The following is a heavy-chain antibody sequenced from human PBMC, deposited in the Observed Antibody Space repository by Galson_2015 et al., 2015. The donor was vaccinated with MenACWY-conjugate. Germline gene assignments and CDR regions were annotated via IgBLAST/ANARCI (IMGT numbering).Heavy chain of an antibody. CDR1: YS. Sequence: YSMNWFRQAPGKGLEWISYISSDGSTKYYADSVKGRFTISRDNAKNSLYLQMNSLRDEDTAVYYCAKDGGVAVAGRFDPWGQGTLVTVAS. CDR3: AKDGGVAVAGRFDP. J-gene: IGHJ5*02. D-gene: IGHD6-19*01. CDR2: ISSDGSTK. V-gene: IGHV3-48*02.